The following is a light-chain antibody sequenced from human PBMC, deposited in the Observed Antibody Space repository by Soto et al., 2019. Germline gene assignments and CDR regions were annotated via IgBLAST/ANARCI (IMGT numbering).Light chain of an antibody. CDR1: SSNIGSNT. Sequence: QSVLTQPPSASGTPGQRVTISCSGSSSNIGSNTVNWYQQLPGTAPKPLIYSNNQRPSGVPDRFSGSKSGTSASLAISGLQSEDEADYYCAAWDDSLNGRVFGGGTKVTVL. V-gene: IGLV1-44*01. J-gene: IGLJ3*02. CDR3: AAWDDSLNGRV. CDR2: SNN.